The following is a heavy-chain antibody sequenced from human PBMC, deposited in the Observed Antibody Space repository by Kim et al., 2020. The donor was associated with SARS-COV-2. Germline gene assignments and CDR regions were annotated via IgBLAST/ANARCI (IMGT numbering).Heavy chain of an antibody. V-gene: IGHV3-30*18. CDR1: GFTFSSYG. CDR3: AKDLHSGIAAADLNWFDP. D-gene: IGHD6-13*01. J-gene: IGHJ5*02. CDR2: ISYDGSNK. Sequence: GGSLRLSCAASGFTFSSYGMHWVRQAPGKGLEWVAVISYDGSNKYYADSVKGRFTISRDNSKNTLYLQMNSLRAEDTAVYYCAKDLHSGIAAADLNWFDPWGQGTLVTVSS.